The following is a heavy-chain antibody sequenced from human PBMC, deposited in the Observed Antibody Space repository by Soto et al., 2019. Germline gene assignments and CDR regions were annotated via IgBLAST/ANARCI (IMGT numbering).Heavy chain of an antibody. Sequence: PGGSLRLSCAASGFTFSTHVMSWVRQPPGKGLEWVSGISGGGSRTDYADSVKGRFTISRDTSKNTLYLQMNSLRFEDTAVSYCVKGGPSYDFLKDFWGKGTLVTVPS. CDR1: GFTFSTHV. CDR2: ISGGGSRT. V-gene: IGHV3-23*01. D-gene: IGHD3-9*01. J-gene: IGHJ4*02. CDR3: VKGGPSYDFLKDF.